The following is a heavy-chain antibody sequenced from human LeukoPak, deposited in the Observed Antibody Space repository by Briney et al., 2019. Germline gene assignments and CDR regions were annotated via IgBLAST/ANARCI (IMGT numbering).Heavy chain of an antibody. CDR1: GFTFSSCA. V-gene: IGHV3-30*04. CDR3: ASGGWLLWGWFDP. CDR2: ISYDGSNK. J-gene: IGHJ5*02. D-gene: IGHD3-3*01. Sequence: GGSLRLYCAASGFTFSSCAMHWVRQAPGKGLEWVAVISYDGSNKYYADSVKGRFTISRDNSKNTLYLQMNSLRAEDTAVYYCASGGWLLWGWFDPWGQGTLVTVSS.